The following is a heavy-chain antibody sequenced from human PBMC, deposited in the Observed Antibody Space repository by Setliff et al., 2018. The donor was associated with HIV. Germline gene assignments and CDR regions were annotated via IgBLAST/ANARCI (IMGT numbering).Heavy chain of an antibody. V-gene: IGHV4-61*02. J-gene: IGHJ4*02. CDR3: ARVQVSGTYPIDY. D-gene: IGHD3-10*01. CDR1: GDSITSPSYY. CDR2: IYTSGST. Sequence: SETLSLTCTVSGDSITSPSYYWSWIRQPAGKGLEWIGRIYTSGSTNYNPSLQSRVTMSIDTSKNQFSLKLSSVTAADTAVYYCARVQVSGTYPIDYWGQGTLVTVSS.